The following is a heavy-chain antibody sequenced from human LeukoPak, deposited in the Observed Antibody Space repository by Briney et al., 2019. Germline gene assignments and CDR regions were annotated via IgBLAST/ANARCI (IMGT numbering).Heavy chain of an antibody. CDR1: GFTCSSYA. D-gene: IGHD3-3*01. V-gene: IGHV3-23*01. CDR3: AREAADYDFWNGSLDV. Sequence: GGSLRLSCAASGFTCSSYAMSWVRQAPGKGLEWVSAISGSGGSTYYADSVKGRFTISRDNSKNTLYLQMNSLRAEDTAVYYCAREAADYDFWNGSLDVWGQGTTVTVSS. CDR2: ISGSGGST. J-gene: IGHJ6*02.